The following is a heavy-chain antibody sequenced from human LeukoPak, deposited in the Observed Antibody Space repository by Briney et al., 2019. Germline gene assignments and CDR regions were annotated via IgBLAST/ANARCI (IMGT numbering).Heavy chain of an antibody. D-gene: IGHD3-22*01. CDR2: IKEDGSER. J-gene: IGHJ4*02. V-gene: IGHV3-7*01. CDR1: AFIFSGHW. CDR3: AREGDYYDSSGYLDY. Sequence: GGSLRLSCEGSAFIFSGHWMNWVRQTPGKGLEWVASIKEDGSERQYVDSVKGRFTISRDNSKNTLYLQMNSLRAEDTAVYYCAREGDYYDSSGYLDYWGQGTLVTVSS.